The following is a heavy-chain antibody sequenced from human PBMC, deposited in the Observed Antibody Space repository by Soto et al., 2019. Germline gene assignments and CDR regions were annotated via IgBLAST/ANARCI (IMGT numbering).Heavy chain of an antibody. CDR2: ISYDGSNK. Sequence: QVQLVESGGGVVQPGRSLRLSCAASGFTFSSYGMHWVRQAPGKGLEWVAVISYDGSNKYYADSVKGRFTISRDNSKNTLYLQMNSLRAEDTAVYYCAKGFGYYYDSSGYLEAFDSWGQGTLVTVSS. V-gene: IGHV3-30*18. D-gene: IGHD3-22*01. CDR1: GFTFSSYG. J-gene: IGHJ4*02. CDR3: AKGFGYYYDSSGYLEAFDS.